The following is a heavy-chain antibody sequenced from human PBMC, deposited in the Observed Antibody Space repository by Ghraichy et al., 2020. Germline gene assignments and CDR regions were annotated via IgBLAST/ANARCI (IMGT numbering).Heavy chain of an antibody. Sequence: SETLSLTCAVYGGSFSGYYWSWIRQPPGKGLEWIGEIDHSGSTNDNPSLKSQVTISVDTSKNQFSLTLSSVTAADTAVYYCARLSTAMVTSFDYWGQGTLVTVSS. D-gene: IGHD5-18*01. J-gene: IGHJ4*02. V-gene: IGHV4-34*01. CDR3: ARLSTAMVTSFDY. CDR1: GGSFSGYY. CDR2: IDHSGST.